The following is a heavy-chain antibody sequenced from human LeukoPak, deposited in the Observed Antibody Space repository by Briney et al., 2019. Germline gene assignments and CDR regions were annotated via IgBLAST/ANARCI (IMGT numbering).Heavy chain of an antibody. Sequence: ASVKVSCKASGYTFTSYYMHWVRQAPGQGLEWMGIINPSGGSTSYAQKLKGRVTMTRDMSTSTVYMELSSLRSEDTAVYYCARDLYGGKLDYWGQGTLVTVSS. V-gene: IGHV1-46*01. CDR3: ARDLYGGKLDY. CDR1: GYTFTSYY. D-gene: IGHD4-23*01. CDR2: INPSGGST. J-gene: IGHJ4*02.